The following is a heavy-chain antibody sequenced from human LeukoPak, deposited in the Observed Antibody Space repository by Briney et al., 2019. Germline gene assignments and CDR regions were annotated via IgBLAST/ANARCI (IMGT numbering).Heavy chain of an antibody. CDR1: GFTFSSYG. CDR3: SKDRSAMVRGVPRFVS. D-gene: IGHD3-10*01. V-gene: IGHV3-30*18. J-gene: IGHJ5*01. Sequence: GRSLRLSCAASGFTFSSYGMHWVRQAPGKGLEWVSVISYNGSNKDYADSVKGRFTISRDNSKNTLYLQMNSLRAEDTAVYYLSKDRSAMVRGVPRFVSWGQGALATVSS. CDR2: ISYNGSNK.